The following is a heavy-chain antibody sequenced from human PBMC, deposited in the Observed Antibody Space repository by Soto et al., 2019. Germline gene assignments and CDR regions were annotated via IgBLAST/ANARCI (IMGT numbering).Heavy chain of an antibody. CDR1: GGSISSGGYY. Sequence: SETLSLTCTVSGGSISSGGYYWSWIRQHPGKGLEWIGHIYYSGSTYYNPSLRSRVTISVDTSKNEFSLKLTSVTAADTAVYYCARRALPHFINGVSYKDGFWAFCGQGALVIVSS. J-gene: IGHJ1*01. CDR2: IYYSGST. D-gene: IGHD2-8*01. CDR3: ARRALPHFINGVSYKDGFWAF. V-gene: IGHV4-31*03.